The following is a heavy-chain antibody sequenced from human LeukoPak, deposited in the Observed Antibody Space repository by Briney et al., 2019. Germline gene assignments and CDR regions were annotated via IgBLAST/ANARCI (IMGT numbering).Heavy chain of an antibody. V-gene: IGHV4-31*03. CDR1: GGSISSGGYY. J-gene: IGHJ3*02. Sequence: SSETLSLTCTASGGSISSGGYYWSWIRQHPGKGLEWIGYIYYSGSTYYNPSLKSRVTISVDTSKNQFSLKLSSVTAADTAVYYCARDTGTVLWAFDIWGQGTMVTVSS. CDR3: ARDTGTVLWAFDI. D-gene: IGHD6-13*01. CDR2: IYYSGST.